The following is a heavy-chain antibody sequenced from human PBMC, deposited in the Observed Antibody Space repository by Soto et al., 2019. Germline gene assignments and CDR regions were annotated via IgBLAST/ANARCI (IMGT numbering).Heavy chain of an antibody. J-gene: IGHJ4*02. CDR3: ARVAVVTAAGTSDY. CDR2: ISGTSDSI. D-gene: IGHD6-13*01. Sequence: QVQLVESGGGLVRPGGSLRLSCAASGFTFSDYYMTWIRQVPGKGLEWVAYISGTSDSIPYADSVRGRFTISRDNAKQSLYLQMNSLGAEDTAVYYCARVAVVTAAGTSDYWGQGTLVTVSP. V-gene: IGHV3-11*06. CDR1: GFTFSDYY.